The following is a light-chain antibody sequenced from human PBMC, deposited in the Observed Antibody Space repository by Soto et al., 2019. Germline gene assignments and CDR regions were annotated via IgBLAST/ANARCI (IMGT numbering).Light chain of an antibody. V-gene: IGKV3-20*01. Sequence: ESVLTQSPGTLSLSRGERAARSCRASQSLSSSYLAWYQQKPGQAPRLLVYGASSRATGIPDRFGGSGSGTDFTLTISRLEPEDFAVYYCQQYGSSPITFGQGTRLEI. CDR3: QQYGSSPIT. CDR1: QSLSSSY. CDR2: GAS. J-gene: IGKJ5*01.